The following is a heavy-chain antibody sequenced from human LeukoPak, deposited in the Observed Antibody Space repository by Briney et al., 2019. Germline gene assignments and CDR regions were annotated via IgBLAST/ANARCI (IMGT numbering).Heavy chain of an antibody. V-gene: IGHV1-8*01. D-gene: IGHD6-19*01. CDR1: GYSFTSYD. J-gene: IGHJ5*02. CDR3: AKTSGYSSGPSWFDP. Sequence: GASVKVSCKASGYSFTSYDINWVRQATGQGLEWMGWMNPNSGNTGYTQKFQGRVTMTRDTSISTAYMELSSLTSEDTAVYYCAKTSGYSSGPSWFDPWGQGTLVTISP. CDR2: MNPNSGNT.